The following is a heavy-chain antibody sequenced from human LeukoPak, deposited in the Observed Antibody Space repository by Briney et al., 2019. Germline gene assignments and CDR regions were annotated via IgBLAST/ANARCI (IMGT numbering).Heavy chain of an antibody. Sequence: GGSLRLSCAASGFVFSSYGMHWVRQAPGKGLEWVALISYDGINQYYADSVKGRFIISRDNSKNTLYLQLNSLRLEDTAVYYCTLTTFGVVYYFDYWGQGTLVTVSS. D-gene: IGHD1/OR15-1a*01. J-gene: IGHJ4*02. CDR1: GFVFSSYG. V-gene: IGHV3-30*03. CDR2: ISYDGINQ. CDR3: TLTTFGVVYYFDY.